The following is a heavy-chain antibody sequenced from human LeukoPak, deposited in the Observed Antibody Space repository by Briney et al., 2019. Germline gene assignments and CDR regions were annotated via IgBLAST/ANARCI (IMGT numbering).Heavy chain of an antibody. J-gene: IGHJ5*02. V-gene: IGHV3-11*04. CDR2: ISSSGSTI. Sequence: GGSLRLSCAASGFTFSDYYMSWIRQAPGKGLEWVSYISSSGSTIYYADSVKGRFTISRDNAKNSLYLQMNSLRAEDTAVYYCARAIGVLWFGEAPFPNWFDPWGQGTLVTVSS. CDR3: ARAIGVLWFGEAPFPNWFDP. D-gene: IGHD3-10*01. CDR1: GFTFSDYY.